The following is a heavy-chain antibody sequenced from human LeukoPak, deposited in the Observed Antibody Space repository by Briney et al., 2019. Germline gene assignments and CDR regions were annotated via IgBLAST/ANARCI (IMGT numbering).Heavy chain of an antibody. V-gene: IGHV3-21*01. J-gene: IGHJ4*02. Sequence: PGGSLRLSCAASGFTFSGYSVNWVRQAPGKGLEWVSSISSSSTYIYYADSVKGRFTISRDNAKNSLYLQMNSLRVEDTAVYYCTRGDATTVTEFDSWGQGTLVTVSS. CDR2: ISSSSTYI. D-gene: IGHD4-17*01. CDR1: GFTFSGYS. CDR3: TRGDATTVTEFDS.